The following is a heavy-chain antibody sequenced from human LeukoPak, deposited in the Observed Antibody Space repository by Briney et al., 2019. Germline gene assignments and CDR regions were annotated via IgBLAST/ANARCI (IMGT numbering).Heavy chain of an antibody. Sequence: SVKLSCKVSGGTFSSYAISWVRQAPGQGLEWMGRITPIFGTANYAQKFQGRVTITTDDSTSTAYMELSSLRSEDTAVYYCARLSLDSSGWYGMNPWGQGTLVTVSS. V-gene: IGHV1-69*05. D-gene: IGHD6-19*01. CDR1: GGTFSSYA. CDR3: ARLSLDSSGWYGMNP. CDR2: ITPIFGTA. J-gene: IGHJ5*02.